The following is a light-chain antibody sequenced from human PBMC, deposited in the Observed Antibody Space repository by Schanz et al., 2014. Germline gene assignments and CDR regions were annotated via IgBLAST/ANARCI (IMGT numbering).Light chain of an antibody. Sequence: QSALTQPASVSGSPGQSITISCTGTTSDVGGYNYVSWYQQHPGKAPKLMIYDVSSRPSGVSNRFSGSKSGNTASLTISGIQAEDEADYYCSSYADSSTLFGPGTKLTV. CDR2: DVS. J-gene: IGLJ1*01. CDR1: TSDVGGYNY. V-gene: IGLV2-14*01. CDR3: SSYADSSTL.